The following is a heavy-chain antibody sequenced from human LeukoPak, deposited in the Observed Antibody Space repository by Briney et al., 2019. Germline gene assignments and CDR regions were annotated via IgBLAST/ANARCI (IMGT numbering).Heavy chain of an antibody. J-gene: IGHJ4*02. D-gene: IGHD5-18*01. V-gene: IGHV4-34*01. Sequence: KTSETLSLTCAVYGGSFSGYYWSWIRQPPGKGLEWIGEINHSGSTNYNPSLKSRVTISVDTSKNQFSLKLSSVTAADTAVYYCARVRGSYGHFDYWGQGTLVTVSS. CDR2: INHSGST. CDR3: ARVRGSYGHFDY. CDR1: GGSFSGYY.